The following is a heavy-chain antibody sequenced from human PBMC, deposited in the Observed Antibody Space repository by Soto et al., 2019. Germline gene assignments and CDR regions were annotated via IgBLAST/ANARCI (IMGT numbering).Heavy chain of an antibody. CDR2: IYYSGST. D-gene: IGHD1-7*01. V-gene: IGHV4-31*03. J-gene: IGHJ3*02. CDR3: ANNWNYAGDAFDI. Sequence: SETLSLTCTFSVGSISSGGYYCSWIRQHPGKGLEWIGYIYYSGSTYYNPSLKSRVTISVDTSKNQFSLKLSSVTAADTAVYYCANNWNYAGDAFDIWGQGTMVIVSS. CDR1: VGSISSGGYY.